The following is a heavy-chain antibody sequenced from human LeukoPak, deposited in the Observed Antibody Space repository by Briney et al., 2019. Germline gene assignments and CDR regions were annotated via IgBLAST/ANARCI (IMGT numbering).Heavy chain of an antibody. CDR1: GFTFSSYA. CDR2: ISGSGGST. Sequence: PGGSLRLSCAASGFTFSSYAMSWVRLAPGKGLEWVSAISGSGGSTDYADSVKGRFTISRDNSKNTLYLQMNSLRAEDTAVYYCAKVAAALYDNWFDPWGQGTLVTVSS. CDR3: AKVAAALYDNWFDP. J-gene: IGHJ5*02. V-gene: IGHV3-23*01. D-gene: IGHD5/OR15-5a*01.